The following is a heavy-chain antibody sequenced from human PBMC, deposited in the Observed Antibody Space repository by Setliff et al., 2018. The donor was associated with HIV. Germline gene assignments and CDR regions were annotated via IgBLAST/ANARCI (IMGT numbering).Heavy chain of an antibody. J-gene: IGHJ4*03. V-gene: IGHV4-34*01. CDR3: ARGLFYSSSYYAY. CDR1: GGSLSGYY. D-gene: IGHD3-10*01. Sequence: SETLSLTCAVSGGSLSGYYWTWIRQPPGKGLEWIGEINPTVNTNYNPSLKSRVIISVDTSQNEFSLKLNPVTAADTAVYFCARGLFYSSSYYAYWGQGALVTVSS. CDR2: INPTVNT.